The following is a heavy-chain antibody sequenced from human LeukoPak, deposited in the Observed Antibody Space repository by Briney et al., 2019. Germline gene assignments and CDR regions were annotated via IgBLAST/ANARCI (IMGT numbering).Heavy chain of an antibody. J-gene: IGHJ4*02. V-gene: IGHV3-7*01. D-gene: IGHD2-15*01. Sequence: PGGSLRLSCAASGFTFSDYWMGRVRQAPGKGLEWVANIKQDGSEKYSVDSVKGRFTISRDNAKNSLYLQMDSLRAEDMALYYCARVSRGIAANLCFDYWGQGTLVTVSS. CDR3: ARVSRGIAANLCFDY. CDR2: IKQDGSEK. CDR1: GFTFSDYW.